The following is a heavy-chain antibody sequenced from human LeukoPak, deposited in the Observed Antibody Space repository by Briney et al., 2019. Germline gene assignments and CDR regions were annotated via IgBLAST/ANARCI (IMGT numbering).Heavy chain of an antibody. CDR3: ARDPLDV. D-gene: IGHD3-16*01. CDR2: IMETGNEK. CDR1: GFTLSADW. J-gene: IGHJ4*02. Sequence: GGSLRLSCTASGFTLSADWMSWVRQAPGKGLEWVATIMETGNEKFYVDSVKGRFTNSRDNAKNSLYLQMNSLRADDSAVYYCARDPLDVWGQGTLVTVSS. V-gene: IGHV3-7*01.